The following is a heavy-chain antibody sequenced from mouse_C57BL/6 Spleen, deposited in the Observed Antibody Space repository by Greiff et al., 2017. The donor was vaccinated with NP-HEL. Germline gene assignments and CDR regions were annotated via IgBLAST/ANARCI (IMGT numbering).Heavy chain of an antibody. CDR2: IYPGSGST. D-gene: IGHD2-1*01. Sequence: QVQLQQPGAELVKPGASVKMSCKASGYTFTSYWITWVKQRPGQGLEWIGDIYPGSGSTNYNEKFKSKATLTVDTSSSTAYMQLSSLTSEDSAVYYCARNWNGNCVAWFAYWGQGTLVTVSA. J-gene: IGHJ3*01. CDR1: GYTFTSYW. V-gene: IGHV1-55*01. CDR3: ARNWNGNCVAWFAY.